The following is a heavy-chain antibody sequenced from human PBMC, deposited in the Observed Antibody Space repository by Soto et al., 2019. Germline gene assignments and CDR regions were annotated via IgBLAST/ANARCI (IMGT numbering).Heavy chain of an antibody. D-gene: IGHD3-10*01. CDR1: GYSLTIYW. V-gene: IGHV5-51*01. J-gene: IGHJ3*02. Sequence: GESLNISCKGSGYSLTIYWIGWVRQVPGKGLEWMGIIYPGNSDTRYSPSFQGQVTISADKSITTAYLQWSSLKASDTAMYYCARRVLIWSGAFDIWGQGTMVTVSS. CDR2: IYPGNSDT. CDR3: ARRVLIWSGAFDI.